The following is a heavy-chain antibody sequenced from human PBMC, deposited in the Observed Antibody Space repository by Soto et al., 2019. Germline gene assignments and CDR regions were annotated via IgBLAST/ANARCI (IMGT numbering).Heavy chain of an antibody. V-gene: IGHV4-59*08. CDR1: GASISGYY. D-gene: IGHD4-4*01. Sequence: PSETLSLTCTVSGASISGYYWSWVRQPPGKGLEWIGYIYDIGSTNYNPSLKSRVTISVDTSKNQFSLRLNSVTAADTAVYYCARHGRRYNNLAWSDPWGQGTLVTVSS. J-gene: IGHJ5*02. CDR3: ARHGRRYNNLAWSDP. CDR2: IYDIGST.